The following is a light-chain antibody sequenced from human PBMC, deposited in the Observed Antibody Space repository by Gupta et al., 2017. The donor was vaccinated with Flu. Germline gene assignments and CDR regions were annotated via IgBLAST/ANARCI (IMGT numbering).Light chain of an antibody. V-gene: IGLV2-23*01. CDR1: SSDVGSYNL. CDR2: EGS. J-gene: IGLJ2*01. Sequence: LTQPASVSGSPGQSITISCTGTSSDVGSYNLVSWYQQHPGKAPKLMIYEGSKRPSGVSNRFSGSKSGNTASLTISGLQAEDEADYYCCSYAGSSTVVFGGGTKLTVL. CDR3: CSYAGSSTVV.